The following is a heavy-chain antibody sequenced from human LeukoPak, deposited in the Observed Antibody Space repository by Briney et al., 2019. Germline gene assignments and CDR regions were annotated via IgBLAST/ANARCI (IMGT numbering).Heavy chain of an antibody. J-gene: IGHJ6*02. D-gene: IGHD3-3*01. V-gene: IGHV3-30*03. Sequence: PGGSLRLSCAASGFTFSSYGMRWVRQAPGKGLEWVAVISYDGSNKYYADSVKGRFTISRDNSKNTLYLQMNSLRAEDTAVYYCARDLCCQMRGGYDFWVGYYYYGMDVWGQGTTVTVSS. CDR2: ISYDGSNK. CDR3: ARDLCCQMRGGYDFWVGYYYYGMDV. CDR1: GFTFSSYG.